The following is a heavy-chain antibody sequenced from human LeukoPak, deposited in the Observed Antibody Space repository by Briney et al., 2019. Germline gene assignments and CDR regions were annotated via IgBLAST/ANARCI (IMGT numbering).Heavy chain of an antibody. V-gene: IGHV3-23*01. J-gene: IGHJ3*02. D-gene: IGHD2-15*01. CDR1: GFTFSSYA. CDR2: ISGSGGST. Sequence: GGSLRLSCAASGFTFSSYAMSWVRQAPGKGLEWVSAISGSGGSTYYADSVKGRFTISRDNSKNTLYLQMNSLRAEDTAIYYCAKDERLQSAVQGPFDIWGQGAVVTVSS. CDR3: AKDERLQSAVQGPFDI.